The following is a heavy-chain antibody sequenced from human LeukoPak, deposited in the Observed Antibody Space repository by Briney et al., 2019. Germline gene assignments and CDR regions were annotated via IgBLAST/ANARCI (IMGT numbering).Heavy chain of an antibody. V-gene: IGHV3-20*04. CDR3: ARDVPYDFWSGYSFDY. CDR1: GFTFDDYG. D-gene: IGHD3-3*01. CDR2: INWNGGST. J-gene: IGHJ4*02. Sequence: PGGSLRLSCAASGFTFDDYGMSWVRQAPGKGLEWVSGINWNGGSTGYADSVKGRFTISRDNAKNSLYLQMNSLRAEDTALYYCARDVPYDFWSGYSFDYWGQGTLVTVSS.